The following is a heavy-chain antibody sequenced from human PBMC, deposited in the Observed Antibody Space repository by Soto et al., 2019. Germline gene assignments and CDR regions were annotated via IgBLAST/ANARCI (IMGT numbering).Heavy chain of an antibody. Sequence: ASVKVSCKASGGTFSSYTISWVRQAPGQGLEWMGRIIPILGIANYAQKFQGRVTITADKSTSTAYMELSSLRSEDTAVYYCASTIIGGSYYPLYYYGMDVWGQGTTVTVSS. J-gene: IGHJ6*02. CDR1: GGTFSSYT. D-gene: IGHD1-26*01. V-gene: IGHV1-69*02. CDR2: IIPILGIA. CDR3: ASTIIGGSYYPLYYYGMDV.